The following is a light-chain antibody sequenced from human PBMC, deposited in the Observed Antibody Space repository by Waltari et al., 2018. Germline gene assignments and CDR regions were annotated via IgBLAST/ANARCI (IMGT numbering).Light chain of an antibody. CDR2: GVS. V-gene: IGKV3-15*01. CDR1: QSVSSS. Sequence: ELVLTQSPATLSLSPGARATLSCRASQSVSSSLAWYQQKPGQAPRLLIYGVSSRGTGFPDRFSGSGSGTDFTLTISSLEPEDFAVYYCQQYSNWPLTFGGGTKVEIK. CDR3: QQYSNWPLT. J-gene: IGKJ4*01.